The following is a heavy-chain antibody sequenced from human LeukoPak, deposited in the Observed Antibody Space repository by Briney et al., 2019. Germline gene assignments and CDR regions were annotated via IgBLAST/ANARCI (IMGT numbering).Heavy chain of an antibody. V-gene: IGHV4-39*07. CDR3: ARVRCSGGSCPYYYYYYYMDV. D-gene: IGHD2-15*01. J-gene: IGHJ6*03. CDR1: GVSISSSNSY. Sequence: SETLSLTCTVSGVSISSSNSYWGWIRQPPGKGLEWIGSIYYSGNTYYNASLKSQVSISIDTSKNQFSLKLRFVTAADTAVYYCARVRCSGGSCPYYYYYYYMDVWGKGTTVTVSS. CDR2: IYYSGNT.